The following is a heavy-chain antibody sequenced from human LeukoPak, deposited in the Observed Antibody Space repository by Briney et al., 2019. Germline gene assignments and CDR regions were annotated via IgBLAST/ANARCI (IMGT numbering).Heavy chain of an antibody. CDR1: GGSISSSSYY. Sequence: SETLSLTCTVSGGSISSSSYYWGWIRQPPGKGLEWVGSIYYSGSTYYNPSLKSRLTISVDTSKNQFSLKLSSVTAADPAVYYCARSSSSWGTFDYWGQGTLVTVSS. D-gene: IGHD6-6*01. CDR2: IYYSGST. CDR3: ARSSSSWGTFDY. J-gene: IGHJ4*02. V-gene: IGHV4-39*01.